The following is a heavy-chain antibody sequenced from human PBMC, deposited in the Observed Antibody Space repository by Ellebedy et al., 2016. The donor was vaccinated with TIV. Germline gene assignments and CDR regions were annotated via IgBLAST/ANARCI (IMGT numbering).Heavy chain of an antibody. CDR3: AKDRGGLLWFGEPADDY. J-gene: IGHJ4*02. CDR2: ISNSGGNT. V-gene: IGHV3-23*01. D-gene: IGHD3-10*01. Sequence: PGGSLRLSCAASGFTFSSYAMSWVRQAPGKGLEWVSGISNSGGNTYYADSVKGRFTISRDNSKNTLYLQMNSLRAEDTAVYYCAKDRGGLLWFGEPADDYWGQGTLVTVSS. CDR1: GFTFSSYA.